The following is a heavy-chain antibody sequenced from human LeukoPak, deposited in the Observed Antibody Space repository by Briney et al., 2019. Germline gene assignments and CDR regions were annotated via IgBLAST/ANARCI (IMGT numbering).Heavy chain of an antibody. D-gene: IGHD3-3*01. CDR3: ARDVDQGVESLAGAFDI. J-gene: IGHJ3*02. CDR2: IKQDGSEK. CDR1: GFTFSSYW. V-gene: IGHV3-7*01. Sequence: PGGSLRLSCAVSGFTFSSYWMSWVRQAPGKGLEWVASIKQDGSEKYYVDSVKGRFIMSRDNAKKSLYLQMNSLRAEDTAVYYCARDVDQGVESLAGAFDIWGQGTMVTVSS.